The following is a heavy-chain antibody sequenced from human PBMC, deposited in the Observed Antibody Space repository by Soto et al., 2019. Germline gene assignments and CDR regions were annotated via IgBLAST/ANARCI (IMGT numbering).Heavy chain of an antibody. J-gene: IGHJ5*02. D-gene: IGHD4-17*01. V-gene: IGHV4-61*01. CDR2: IYYSGST. CDR1: GGPVSSGSYY. CDR3: ARDITVTTFPGTNWFDP. Sequence: PSETLSLTCTVSGGPVSSGSYYWSWIRQPPGKGLEWIGYIYYSGSTNYNPSLKSRVTISVDTSKNQFSLKLSSVTAADTAVYYCARDITVTTFPGTNWFDPWGQGTLVTVSS.